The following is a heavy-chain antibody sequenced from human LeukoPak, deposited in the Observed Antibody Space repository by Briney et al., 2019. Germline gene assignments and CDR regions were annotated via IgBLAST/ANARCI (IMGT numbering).Heavy chain of an antibody. D-gene: IGHD3-16*01. J-gene: IGHJ3*02. CDR3: ARVRSEGVSLDDFDI. CDR1: GGFISSGAYF. CDR2: IYYSGRT. V-gene: IGHV4-31*03. Sequence: TSQTLSLTCTVSGGFISSGAYFWGWIRQHPGKGLEWIGYIYYSGRTYYNPSVKSRVTISLDTSRNQFSLKLSSVTAADTAVYYCARVRSEGVSLDDFDIWGQGTMVTVSS.